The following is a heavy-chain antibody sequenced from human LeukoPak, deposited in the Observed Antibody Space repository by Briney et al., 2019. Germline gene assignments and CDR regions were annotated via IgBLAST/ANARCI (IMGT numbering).Heavy chain of an antibody. V-gene: IGHV4-4*02. CDR3: ARRCRRLYYYYGSGRAGINDAFDI. J-gene: IGHJ3*02. Sequence: PSETLSLTCAVSGGSISSSNWWSWVRQPPGKGLEWIGEIYHSGSTNYNPSLKSRVTISVDTSKNQFSLKLSSVTAADTAVYYCARRCRRLYYYYGSGRAGINDAFDIWGQGTMVTVSS. CDR2: IYHSGST. CDR1: GGSISSSNW. D-gene: IGHD3-10*01.